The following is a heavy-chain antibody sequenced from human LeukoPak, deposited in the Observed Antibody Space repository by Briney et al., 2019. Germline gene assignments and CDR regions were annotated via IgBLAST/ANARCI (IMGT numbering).Heavy chain of an antibody. CDR3: ARRAAALSFDY. J-gene: IGHJ4*02. CDR2: IYPGDSDT. CDR1: GYSFTSYW. Sequence: AESLKISCKAAGYSFTSYWIGWVRQMPGKSLEWMGIIYPGDSDTKYSPSFQGEVTISADKSISTAYLLCSSMKASDTAMYYCARRAAALSFDYGSQGTLVTVSS. V-gene: IGHV5-51*01. D-gene: IGHD6-13*01.